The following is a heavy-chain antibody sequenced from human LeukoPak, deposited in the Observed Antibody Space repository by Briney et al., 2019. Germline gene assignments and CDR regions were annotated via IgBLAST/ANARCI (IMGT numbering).Heavy chain of an antibody. CDR2: IRDDGSNK. CDR3: AKDGTPRPIITMVPARGMDV. Sequence: PGWALTLSCAASGFTFSTYAMSWVRQAPGKGLEWVAFIRDDGSNKYYADSVKGRFTISRDNSKNTLYLQKNSLRAEDTAVYYCAKDGTPRPIITMVPARGMDVWGKGLPVTVSS. D-gene: IGHD3-10*01. J-gene: IGHJ6*03. V-gene: IGHV3-30*02. CDR1: GFTFSTYA.